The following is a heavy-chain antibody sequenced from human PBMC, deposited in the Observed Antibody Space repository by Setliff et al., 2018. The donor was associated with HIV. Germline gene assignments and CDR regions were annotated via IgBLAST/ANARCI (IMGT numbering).Heavy chain of an antibody. CDR1: GYTFTNFY. CDR3: ARGGHYSGSYLPRDYYMDV. D-gene: IGHD1-26*01. CDR2: INPSGGST. J-gene: IGHJ6*03. V-gene: IGHV1-46*01. Sequence: ASVKVSCKASGYTFTNFYIHWVRQAPGQGLEWLGMINPSGGSTTYAQKFQGRDTMTRDTFTSTVYMDLSSLRSEDTAVYYCARGGHYSGSYLPRDYYMDVWGKGTTVTVSS.